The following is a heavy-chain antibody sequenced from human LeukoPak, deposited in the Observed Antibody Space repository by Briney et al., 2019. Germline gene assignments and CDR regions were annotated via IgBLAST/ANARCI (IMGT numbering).Heavy chain of an antibody. CDR1: GGSISSYY. D-gene: IGHD1-1*01. CDR3: ARGGRPKGYWNDEDWFDP. Sequence: SGTLSLTCTVSGGSISSYYWSWIRQPPGKGLEWIAFIYTSGNTNYDPSLRSRVTISMDTSKNQFSLRLSSVTAADTAVYYCARGGRPKGYWNDEDWFDPWGQGTLVTVSS. CDR2: IYTSGNT. V-gene: IGHV4-59*01. J-gene: IGHJ5*02.